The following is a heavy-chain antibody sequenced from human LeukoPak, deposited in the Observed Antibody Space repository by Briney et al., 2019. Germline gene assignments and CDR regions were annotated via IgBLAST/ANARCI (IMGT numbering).Heavy chain of an antibody. D-gene: IGHD2-8*02. CDR1: GGSISSSKW. J-gene: IGHJ4*02. CDR3: AHLGASGYFDY. CDR2: IYHSGST. Sequence: SETLSLTCAVSGGSISSSKWWSWVRQPPGKGLEWIGEIYHSGSTNYNPSLKSRVTISVDKSKNQFSLKLSSVTAADTAVYYCAHLGASGYFDYWGQGTMVTVSS. V-gene: IGHV4-4*02.